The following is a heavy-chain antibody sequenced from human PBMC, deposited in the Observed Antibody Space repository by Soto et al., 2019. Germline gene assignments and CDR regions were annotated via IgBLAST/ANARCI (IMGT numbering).Heavy chain of an antibody. CDR1: GGTFSSYA. D-gene: IGHD2-2*01. CDR3: ARKLYCSSTSCYGVLGWFDP. V-gene: IGHV1-69*01. CDR2: IIPIFGTA. J-gene: IGHJ5*02. Sequence: KASGGTFSSYAISWVRQAPGQGLEWMGGIIPIFGTANYAQKFQGRVTITADESTSTAYMELSSLRSEDTAVYYCARKLYCSSTSCYGVLGWFDPWGQGTLVTVSS.